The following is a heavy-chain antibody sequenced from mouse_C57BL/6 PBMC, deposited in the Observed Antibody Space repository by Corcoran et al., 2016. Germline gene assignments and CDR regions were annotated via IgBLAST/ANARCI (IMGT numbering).Heavy chain of an antibody. CDR2: ISYDGSN. Sequence: DVQLQESGPGLVKPSQSLSLTCSVTGYSITSGYYWNWIRQFPGNKLEWMGYISYDGSNNYNPSLKNRISITRDTSKNQFCLKLNSVTTEDTATYYCASLGDYGSSSWFAYWGQGTLVTVSA. J-gene: IGHJ3*01. CDR3: ASLGDYGSSSWFAY. CDR1: GYSITSGYY. V-gene: IGHV3-6*01. D-gene: IGHD1-1*01.